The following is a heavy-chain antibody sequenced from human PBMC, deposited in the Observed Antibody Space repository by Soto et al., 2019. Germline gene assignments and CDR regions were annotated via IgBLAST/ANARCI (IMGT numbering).Heavy chain of an antibody. V-gene: IGHV3-21*01. J-gene: IGHJ5*02. CDR1: GFTFSSYS. Sequence: GGSLRLSCAASGFTFSSYSMNWVRRAPGKGLEWVSSISSSSSYIYYADSVKGRFTISRDNAKNSLYLQMNSLRAEDTAVYYCARDLVDIVAIGNWFDPWGQG. CDR2: ISSSSSYI. D-gene: IGHD5-12*01. CDR3: ARDLVDIVAIGNWFDP.